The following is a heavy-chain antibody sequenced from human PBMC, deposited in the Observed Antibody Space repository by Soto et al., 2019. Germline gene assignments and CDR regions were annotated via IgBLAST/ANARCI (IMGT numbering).Heavy chain of an antibody. CDR1: GGSISGYY. D-gene: IGHD3-10*01. J-gene: IGHJ6*02. V-gene: IGHV4-4*07. CDR2: LYTMGST. Sequence: KPSETLSLTCTVSGGSISGYYWSWIRQPAGKGLEWIGRLYTMGSTNYNPSLQSRVTMSVDTSKNEFSLKVSSVTAADTAVHFCARVRDYGLGTNRHYYGMDVWGQGTTVTVSS. CDR3: ARVRDYGLGTNRHYYGMDV.